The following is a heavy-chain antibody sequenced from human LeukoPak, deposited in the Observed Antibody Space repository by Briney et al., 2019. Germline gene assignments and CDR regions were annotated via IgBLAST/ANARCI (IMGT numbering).Heavy chain of an antibody. CDR2: IYTSGST. Sequence: SETLSLTCTVSGGSISSYYWSWIRQPAGKGLEWIGRIYTSGSTNYNPSLKSRVTMSVDTSKNQFSLKLSSVTAADTAVYYCARSRKGIFGVVIMSRYYFDYWGQGTLVTVSS. CDR3: ARSRKGIFGVVIMSRYYFDY. V-gene: IGHV4-4*07. D-gene: IGHD3-3*01. J-gene: IGHJ4*02. CDR1: GGSISSYY.